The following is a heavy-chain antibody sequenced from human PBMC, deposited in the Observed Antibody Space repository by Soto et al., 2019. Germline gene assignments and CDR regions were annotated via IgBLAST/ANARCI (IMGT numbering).Heavy chain of an antibody. D-gene: IGHD1-26*01. Sequence: QVQLVESGGGVVRPGRSLRLSCSASGFIFSDYAMHWVRQAPGKGMEWVALILFDGNKKYYADSVKGRFTISRDNSKNTLYLPMNRLRAEDTAVYYCAKDGSQTIRGSYLSSWGQGSLVTVSS. J-gene: IGHJ5*02. CDR2: ILFDGNKK. CDR1: GFIFSDYA. CDR3: AKDGSQTIRGSYLSS. V-gene: IGHV3-30*18.